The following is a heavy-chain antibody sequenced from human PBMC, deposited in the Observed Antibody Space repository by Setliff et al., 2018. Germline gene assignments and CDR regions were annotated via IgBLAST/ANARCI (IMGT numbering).Heavy chain of an antibody. CDR1: GGSISSSGYY. Sequence: SETLSLTCTVSGGSISSSGYYWSWIRQPPGKGLEWIGNIYYSGRTYYNPSLKSRVTISVDTSKNQFSLKLTSVTAADTAVYYCAKITGMVGATPYYFDYCGQGTLVTVSS. CDR3: AKITGMVGATPYYFDY. D-gene: IGHD1-26*01. V-gene: IGHV4-39*01. CDR2: IYYSGRT. J-gene: IGHJ4*02.